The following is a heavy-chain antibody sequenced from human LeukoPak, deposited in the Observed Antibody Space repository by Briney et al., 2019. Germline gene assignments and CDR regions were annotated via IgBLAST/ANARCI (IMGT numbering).Heavy chain of an antibody. D-gene: IGHD3-22*01. CDR3: ARIDSSGLYYFDY. J-gene: IGHJ4*02. CDR1: GYTFTSYY. CDR2: INPSGGST. Sequence: ASVKVSCKASGYTFTSYYMHWVRQAPGQGLEWMGIINPSGGSTSNAQKFQGRVTMTRDTSTSTVYMELSSLGSEDTAVYYCARIDSSGLYYFDYWGQGTLVTVSS. V-gene: IGHV1-46*01.